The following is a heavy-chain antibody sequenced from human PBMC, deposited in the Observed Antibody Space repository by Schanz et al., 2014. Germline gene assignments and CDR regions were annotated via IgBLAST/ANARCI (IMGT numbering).Heavy chain of an antibody. J-gene: IGHJ5*02. V-gene: IGHV4-61*02. D-gene: IGHD6-25*01. CDR1: GGSISSGSYY. CDR2: VYTSGST. Sequence: QVQLQESGPGLVKPSQTLSLTCSVSGGSISSGSYYWNWIRQPAGKGLEWIGRVYTSGSTNYNPSLKSRVTISVDTSKNQFSLNLSSATAADTAVYYCAREPLSGYNWFDPWGQGSLVTVSS. CDR3: AREPLSGYNWFDP.